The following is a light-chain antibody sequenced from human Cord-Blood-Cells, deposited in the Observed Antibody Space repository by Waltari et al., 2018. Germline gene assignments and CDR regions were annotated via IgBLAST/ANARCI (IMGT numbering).Light chain of an antibody. CDR3: QQYGSSPT. Sequence: EIVLTQSPGTLSLSPGERATLSCRASQSVSSSYLAGYQQKPGQAPRLLIYGASSRATGSPDRFSGSGSGTDFTLTISRLEPEDFAVYYCQQYGSSPTFGQGTKVEIK. J-gene: IGKJ1*01. V-gene: IGKV3-20*01. CDR2: GAS. CDR1: QSVSSSY.